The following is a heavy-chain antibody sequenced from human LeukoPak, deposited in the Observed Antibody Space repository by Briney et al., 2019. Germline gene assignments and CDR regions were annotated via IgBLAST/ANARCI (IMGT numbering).Heavy chain of an antibody. CDR2: IWYDGINK. D-gene: IGHD3-10*01. J-gene: IGHJ4*02. V-gene: IGHV3-33*06. Sequence: PGGSLRLSCAASGFTFSSYGMHWVRQAPGKGGLEWVAVIWYDGINKYYADSVKGRFTISRDNSKNTLSLQMNSLRAEDTAVYYCAKDYYGSGSYFSIDCWGQGTLVTVSS. CDR1: GFTFSSYG. CDR3: AKDYYGSGSYFSIDC.